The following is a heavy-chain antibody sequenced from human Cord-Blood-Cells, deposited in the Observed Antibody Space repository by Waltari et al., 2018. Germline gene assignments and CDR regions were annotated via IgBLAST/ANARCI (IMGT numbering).Heavy chain of an antibody. V-gene: IGHV3-23*01. J-gene: IGHJ6*02. CDR2: ISGSGGST. CDR1: GFTFSSYA. CDR3: AKDLDDYGDYYYYGMDV. Sequence: EVQLLESGGGLVQPGGSLRLPCAASGFTFSSYAMSWVRQAPGKGLEGVSAISGSGGSTYYADSVKGRFTISRDNSKNTLYLQMNSLRAEDTAVYYCAKDLDDYGDYYYYGMDVWGQGTTVTVSS. D-gene: IGHD4-17*01.